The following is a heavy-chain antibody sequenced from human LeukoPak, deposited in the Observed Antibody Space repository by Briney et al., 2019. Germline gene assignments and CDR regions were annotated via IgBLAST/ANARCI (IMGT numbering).Heavy chain of an antibody. V-gene: IGHV3-48*01. CDR2: ISSSSSTI. CDR1: GFTFSSYS. Sequence: GGSLRLSCAASGFTFSSYSMNWVRQAPGKGLEWVSYISSSSSTIYYADSAKGRFTISRDNAKNSLYLQMNSLRAEDTAVYYCARGAVAGHYYFDYWGQGTLVTVSS. CDR3: ARGAVAGHYYFDY. J-gene: IGHJ4*02. D-gene: IGHD6-19*01.